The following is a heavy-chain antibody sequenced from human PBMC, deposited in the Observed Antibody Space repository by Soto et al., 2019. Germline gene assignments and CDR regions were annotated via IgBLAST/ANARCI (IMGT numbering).Heavy chain of an antibody. Sequence: EVHLLESGGGLVQPGGSLRLSCAASEFTFSSYAMSWVRQAPGKGLEWVSAISGSGGSTYYADSVKGRFTISRDNSKNTLYLQMNSLRAEDTALYYCAKDWFGVRVLEWLQLAAGAFDIWGQGTMVTVSS. CDR1: EFTFSSYA. V-gene: IGHV3-23*01. CDR3: AKDWFGVRVLEWLQLAAGAFDI. J-gene: IGHJ3*02. D-gene: IGHD3-3*01. CDR2: ISGSGGST.